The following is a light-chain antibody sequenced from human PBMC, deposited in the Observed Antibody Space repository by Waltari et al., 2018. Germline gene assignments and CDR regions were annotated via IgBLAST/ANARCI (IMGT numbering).Light chain of an antibody. CDR1: SSDIGAYNY. CDR2: EVT. V-gene: IGLV2-14*01. J-gene: IGLJ2*01. CDR3: SSYTTSSTVV. Sequence: QSALTQPASVSGSPGQSITISCTGTSSDIGAYNYVSWYQQHPGKAPKLMIYEVTYRPSTVSNRFSGSKSGNPASLTISGLQAEDEADYYCSSYTTSSTVVFGGGTKLTV.